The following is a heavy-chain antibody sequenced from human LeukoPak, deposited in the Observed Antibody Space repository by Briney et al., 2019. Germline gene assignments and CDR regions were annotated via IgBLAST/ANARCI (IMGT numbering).Heavy chain of an antibody. J-gene: IGHJ5*02. CDR3: AGGTAPRWFDP. CDR1: GGSISSYH. CDR2: IYYSGSI. V-gene: IGHV4-59*01. D-gene: IGHD2-15*01. Sequence: PSETLSLTCTVTGGSISSYHWSWIRQPPGKGLEWIGYIYYSGSINYNPSLKSRVTISVDTSKIQCSLKLSSVTAADTAVYYCAGGTAPRWFDPWGQGTLVTVSS.